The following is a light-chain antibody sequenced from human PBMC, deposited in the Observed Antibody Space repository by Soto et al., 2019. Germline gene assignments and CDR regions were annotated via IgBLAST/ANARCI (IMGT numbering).Light chain of an antibody. CDR1: QSVSNW. V-gene: IGKV1-5*03. Sequence: DIQMTQSPFTLSASVGDRVTITCRASQSVSNWLAWYQQRPGKAPKLLIYKASSLESGVPSRFSGSGSGTDFTLTISGLQPDDFATYYCQQYNSYSWTFGQGTKVDIK. J-gene: IGKJ1*01. CDR3: QQYNSYSWT. CDR2: KAS.